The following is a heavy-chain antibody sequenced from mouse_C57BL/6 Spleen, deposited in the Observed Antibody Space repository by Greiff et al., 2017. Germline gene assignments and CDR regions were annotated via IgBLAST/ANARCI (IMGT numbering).Heavy chain of an antibody. CDR1: GYTFTSYW. CDR2: IYPGSGST. D-gene: IGHD1-1*01. V-gene: IGHV1-55*01. Sequence: VKLQQPGAELVKPGASVKMSCKASGYTFTSYWITWVKQRPGQGLEWIGDIYPGSGSTNYNEKFKSKATLTVDTSSSTAYMQLSSLTSEDSAVYYCARYDYYGSGFYAMDYWGQGTSVTVSS. J-gene: IGHJ4*01. CDR3: ARYDYYGSGFYAMDY.